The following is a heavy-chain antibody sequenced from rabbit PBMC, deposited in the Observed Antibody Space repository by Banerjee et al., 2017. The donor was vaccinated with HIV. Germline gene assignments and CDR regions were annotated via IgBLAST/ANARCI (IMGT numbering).Heavy chain of an antibody. J-gene: IGHJ4*01. D-gene: IGHD2-1*01. Sequence: QSLEESGGDLVKPEGSLTLTCTASGFSFSNNYYMCWVRQAPGKGLEWIGCIYGGGSGSTYYANWAKGRFTISKTSSTTVTLQVTSLTAADTATYFCARDMGYDDHGHWGYYFKFWGPGTLVTVS. CDR3: ARDMGYDDHGHWGYYFKF. CDR2: IYGGGSGST. CDR1: GFSFSNNYY. V-gene: IGHV1S40*01.